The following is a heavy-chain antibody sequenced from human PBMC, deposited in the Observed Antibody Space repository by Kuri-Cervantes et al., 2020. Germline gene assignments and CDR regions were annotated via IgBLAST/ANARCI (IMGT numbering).Heavy chain of an antibody. CDR3: TTDPVP. J-gene: IGHJ5*02. CDR1: GYSISSGYY. V-gene: IGHV3-15*01. CDR2: IKSKTDGGTA. Sequence: GGSLRLSCTVSGYSISSGYYWGWIWQPPGKGLEWIGRIKSKTDGGTADYAAPVKGRFTISRDDSKNTLYLQLNSLKTEATAVYYCTTDPVPWGQGTLVTVSS.